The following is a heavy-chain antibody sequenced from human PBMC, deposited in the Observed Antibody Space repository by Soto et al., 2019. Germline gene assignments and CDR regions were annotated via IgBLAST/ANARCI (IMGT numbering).Heavy chain of an antibody. D-gene: IGHD4-17*01. CDR3: AKDPGDYLSEFDY. J-gene: IGHJ4*02. Sequence: LRLSCAASGFTFSSYAMSWVRQAPGKGLEWVSAISGSGGSTYYADSVKGRFTISRDNSKNTLYLQMNSLRAEDTAVYYCAKDPGDYLSEFDYWGQGTLVTVSS. CDR1: GFTFSSYA. CDR2: ISGSGGST. V-gene: IGHV3-23*01.